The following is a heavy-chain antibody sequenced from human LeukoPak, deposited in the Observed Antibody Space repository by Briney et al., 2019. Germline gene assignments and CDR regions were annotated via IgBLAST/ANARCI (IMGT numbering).Heavy chain of an antibody. CDR3: ARASSSSWWEGYYYMDV. Sequence: ASVKVSCKASGYTFTSYAMNWVRQAPGQGLEWMGWINTNTGNPTYAQGFTGRFVFSLDTSVSTAYLQISSLKAEDTAVYYCARASSSSWWEGYYYMDVWGKGTTVTVSS. D-gene: IGHD6-6*01. CDR2: INTNTGNP. V-gene: IGHV7-4-1*02. J-gene: IGHJ6*03. CDR1: GYTFTSYA.